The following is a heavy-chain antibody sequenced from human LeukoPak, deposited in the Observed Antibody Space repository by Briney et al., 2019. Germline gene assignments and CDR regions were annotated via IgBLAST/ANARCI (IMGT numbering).Heavy chain of an antibody. CDR3: ARAPAAGTRARYFDY. V-gene: IGHV3-30-3*01. CDR1: GFTFSSYA. J-gene: IGHJ4*02. D-gene: IGHD6-13*01. Sequence: PGGSLRLSRAASGFTFSSYAMHWVRQAPGKGLEWVAVISYDGSNKYYADSVKGRFTTSRDNSKNTLYLQMNSLRAEDTAVYYCARAPAAGTRARYFDYWGQGTLVTVSS. CDR2: ISYDGSNK.